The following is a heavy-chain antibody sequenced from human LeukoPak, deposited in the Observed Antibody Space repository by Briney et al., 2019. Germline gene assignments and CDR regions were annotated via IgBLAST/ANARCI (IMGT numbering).Heavy chain of an antibody. CDR1: GYGFSDVY. V-gene: IGHV1-2*02. J-gene: IGHJ5*02. D-gene: IGHD5/OR15-5a*01. CDR3: ATSSSVTHTRDP. Sequence: ASVKVSCKASGYGFSDVYFNWVRQAPGQGLEWMGWINPHSGATNYAQRFQGRVGMDASIDTAYMELSRLTSDDTAVYYCATSSSVTHTRDPWGRGTLLTLS. CDR2: INPHSGAT.